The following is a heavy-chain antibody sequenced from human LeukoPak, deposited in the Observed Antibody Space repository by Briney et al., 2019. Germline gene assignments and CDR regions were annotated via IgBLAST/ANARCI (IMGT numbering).Heavy chain of an antibody. CDR1: EFTVSSNY. D-gene: IGHD4-11*01. Sequence: GGSLRLSCAASEFTVSSNYMNWVRQAPGKGLEWVSVIYTGGSTYYADSVKGRFTTSRDNSKNTVYLQMNSLRAEDTAVYYCARDSYSNYWGQGTLVTVSS. J-gene: IGHJ4*02. CDR2: IYTGGST. CDR3: ARDSYSNY. V-gene: IGHV3-66*01.